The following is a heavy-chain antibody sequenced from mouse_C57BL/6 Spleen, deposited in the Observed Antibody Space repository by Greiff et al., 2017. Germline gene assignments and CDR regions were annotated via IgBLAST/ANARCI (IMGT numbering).Heavy chain of an antibody. CDR1: GYAFTNYL. CDR2: INPGSGGT. V-gene: IGHV1-54*01. CDR3: ARDERYYFDY. Sequence: VQLQQSGAELVRPGTSVKVSCKASGYAFTNYLIEWVKQRPGQGLEWIGVINPGSGGTNYNEKFKGKATLTADKSSSTAYMQLSSLTAEDSAVYFCARDERYYFDYWGQGTTLTVSS. J-gene: IGHJ2*01.